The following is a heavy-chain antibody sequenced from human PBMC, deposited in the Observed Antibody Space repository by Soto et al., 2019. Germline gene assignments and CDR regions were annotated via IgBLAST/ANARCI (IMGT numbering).Heavy chain of an antibody. CDR1: GYTFSDFS. V-gene: IGHV1-2*04. CDR3: ARDPYTSSSGYSYGMDV. J-gene: IGHJ6*02. Sequence: ASVKVSCKASGYTFSDFSMHWVRQAPGQGLEWVGWMNPDTGGTNYAQKFQGWVTMTRDTSISTAYMELSRLRSDDTAVYYCARDPYTSSSGYSYGMDVWGQGTTVTSP. CDR2: MNPDTGGT. D-gene: IGHD6-13*01.